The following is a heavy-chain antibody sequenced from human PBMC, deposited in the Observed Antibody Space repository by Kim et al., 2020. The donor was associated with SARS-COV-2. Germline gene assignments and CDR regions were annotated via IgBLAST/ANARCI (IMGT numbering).Heavy chain of an antibody. CDR2: IYYSGST. D-gene: IGHD1-26*01. J-gene: IGHJ3*02. V-gene: IGHV4-59*01. CDR3: ARTGSYWGAFDI. Sequence: SETLSLTCTVSGGSISRYYWSWIRQPPGKGLEWIGYIYYSGSTNYNPSLKSRVTISVDTSKNQFSLKLSSVTAADTAVYYCARTGSYWGAFDIWGQGTMVTVSS. CDR1: GGSISRYY.